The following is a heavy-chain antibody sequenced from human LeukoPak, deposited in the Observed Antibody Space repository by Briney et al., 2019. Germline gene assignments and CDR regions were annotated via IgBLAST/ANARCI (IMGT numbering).Heavy chain of an antibody. V-gene: IGHV4-39*07. CDR3: ARTPVGARWFDP. CDR2: IYYSGST. CDR1: GGSISSSSYY. J-gene: IGHJ5*02. Sequence: PSETLSLTCTVSGGSISSSSYYWGWIRQPPGKGLEWIGSIYYSGSTYYNPSLKSRVTMSVDTSKNQFSLKLSSVTAADTAVYFCARTPVGARWFDPWGQGTLVTVSS.